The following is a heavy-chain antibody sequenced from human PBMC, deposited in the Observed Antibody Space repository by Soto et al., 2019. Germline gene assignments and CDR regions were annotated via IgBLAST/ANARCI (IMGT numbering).Heavy chain of an antibody. V-gene: IGHV4-38-2*01. CDR1: GYSISSGYY. CDR2: IYHSGST. D-gene: IGHD2-15*01. Sequence: PSETLSLTCAVSGYSISSGYYWGWIRQPPGKGLEWIGSIYHSGSTYYNPSLKSRVTISVDTSKNQFSLKLSSVTAADTAVYYCAAAKRGMIRDAFDIWGQGTMVTVSS. J-gene: IGHJ3*02. CDR3: AAAKRGMIRDAFDI.